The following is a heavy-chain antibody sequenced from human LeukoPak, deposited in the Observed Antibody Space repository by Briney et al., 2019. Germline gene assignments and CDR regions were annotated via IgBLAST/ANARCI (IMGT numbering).Heavy chain of an antibody. V-gene: IGHV4-59*01. CDR2: IFYSGNT. D-gene: IGHD3-22*01. J-gene: IGHJ5*02. Sequence: PSETLSLICSVSGASISSYYWSWIRQPPGKGLEWIGYIFYSGNTKYNPSLESRVAISGETSKNQVSLRLSSVTPADTAVYFCARVGPGYYDMLFDPWGQGTLVTVSS. CDR1: GASISSYY. CDR3: ARVGPGYYDMLFDP.